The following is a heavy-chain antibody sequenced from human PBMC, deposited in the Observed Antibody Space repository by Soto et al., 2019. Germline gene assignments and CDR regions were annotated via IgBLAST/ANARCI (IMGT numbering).Heavy chain of an antibody. Sequence: QVQLVESGGGVVQPGRSLRLSCTASGFTLTTYGMHWVRQAPGKGLEWVAVIWNDGTNKYHADSVKGRFTVSRDNSRNTLYQQMNNLRVEDTAVYYCARAWGTGTVYYDLLLYYYGLGVWGQGPTVTVS. J-gene: IGHJ6*02. D-gene: IGHD3-9*01. CDR3: ARAWGTGTVYYDLLLYYYGLGV. V-gene: IGHV3-33*01. CDR1: GFTLTTYG. CDR2: IWNDGTNK.